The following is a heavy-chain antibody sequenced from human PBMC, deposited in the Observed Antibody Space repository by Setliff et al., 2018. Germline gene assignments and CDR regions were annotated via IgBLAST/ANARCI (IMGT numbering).Heavy chain of an antibody. J-gene: IGHJ6*02. V-gene: IGHV3-7*01. CDR2: IKEDGGEQ. D-gene: IGHD6-6*01. Sequence: GGSLRLSCAASGFTFSNYYMTWVRQAPGKGLEWVANIKEDGGEQYYVDSVKGRFTISRDNAKNSLYLQMNSLAAEDTAVFYCVRLAGQLGQTRSNYYYYYYGMDVWGQGTTVTVSS. CDR3: VRLAGQLGQTRSNYYYYYYGMDV. CDR1: GFTFSNYY.